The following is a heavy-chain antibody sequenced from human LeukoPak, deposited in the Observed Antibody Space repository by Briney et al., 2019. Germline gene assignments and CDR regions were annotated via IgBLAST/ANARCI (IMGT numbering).Heavy chain of an antibody. Sequence: ASVKVSCKASGYTFISYDINWVRQATGQGLEWMGWMSPSSGNTGYAQKFQGRVTMTRSTSISTAYMELSSLRSEDTAVYYCATSPPNWGFDNWGQGTLVTVSS. CDR1: GYTFISYD. CDR3: ATSPPNWGFDN. J-gene: IGHJ4*02. V-gene: IGHV1-8*01. D-gene: IGHD7-27*01. CDR2: MSPSSGNT.